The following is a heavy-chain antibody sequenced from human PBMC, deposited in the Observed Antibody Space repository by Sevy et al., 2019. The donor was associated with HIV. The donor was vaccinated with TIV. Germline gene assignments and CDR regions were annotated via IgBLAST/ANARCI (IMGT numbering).Heavy chain of an antibody. CDR1: GFTFSSYG. Sequence: GGSLRLSCAASGFTFSSYGMDWVRQAPGKGLEWVAVIWYDGSNKYYADSVKGRFTISRDNSKNTLYLQMNSLRAEDTAVYYCARHFNTVTTFYGMDVWGQGTTVTVSS. CDR3: ARHFNTVTTFYGMDV. J-gene: IGHJ6*02. D-gene: IGHD4-17*01. CDR2: IWYDGSNK. V-gene: IGHV3-33*01.